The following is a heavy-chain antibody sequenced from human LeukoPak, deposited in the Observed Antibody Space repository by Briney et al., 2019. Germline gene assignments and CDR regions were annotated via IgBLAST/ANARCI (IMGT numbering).Heavy chain of an antibody. CDR3: ARHGGAYSFDY. D-gene: IGHD4-11*01. Sequence: SETLSLTCTVSGGSISSYYWSWVRQPPGKGLEWIGCIYYIGSTNYNPSLKSRVNISLDTSKNQFSLKLSSVTAADTAMYYCARHGGAYSFDYWGQGTLVTVSS. CDR2: IYYIGST. V-gene: IGHV4-59*08. J-gene: IGHJ4*02. CDR1: GGSISSYY.